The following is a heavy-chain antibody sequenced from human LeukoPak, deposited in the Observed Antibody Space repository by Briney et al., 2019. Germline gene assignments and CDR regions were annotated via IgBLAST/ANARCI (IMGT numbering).Heavy chain of an antibody. Sequence: GASVKVSCKASGYTFTGYYMHWVRQAPGQGLEWMGWINPNSGGTNYAQKFQGRVTMTRDTSISTAYMELSRLRSDDTAVYCCALDYGGNSGYFDYWGQGTLVTVSS. CDR2: INPNSGGT. CDR3: ALDYGGNSGYFDY. D-gene: IGHD4-23*01. CDR1: GYTFTGYY. V-gene: IGHV1-2*02. J-gene: IGHJ4*02.